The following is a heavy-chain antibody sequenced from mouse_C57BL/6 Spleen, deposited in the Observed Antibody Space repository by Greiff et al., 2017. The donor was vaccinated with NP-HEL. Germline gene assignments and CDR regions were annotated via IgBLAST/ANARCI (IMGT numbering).Heavy chain of an antibody. V-gene: IGHV5-17*01. J-gene: IGHJ4*01. CDR3: ARRDYDRAMDY. Sequence: EVQLVESGGGLVKPGGSLKLSCAASGFTFSDYGMHWVRQAPEKGLEWVAYISSGSSTIYYAAPVKGRFTISSDNAKHTLFLKMTSLRSEDTSMYYCARRDYDRAMDYWGQGTSVTVSS. D-gene: IGHD2-4*01. CDR2: ISSGSSTI. CDR1: GFTFSDYG.